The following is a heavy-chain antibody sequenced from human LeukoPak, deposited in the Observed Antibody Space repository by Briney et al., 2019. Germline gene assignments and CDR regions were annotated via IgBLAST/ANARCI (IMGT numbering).Heavy chain of an antibody. V-gene: IGHV4-59*08. D-gene: IGHD3-10*01. CDR3: ARSHHYGSGSHSYYFDY. Sequence: SETLSLTCTISGDSISSYYWSWIRQPPGKGLEWIGYIYNSGSTKYNPSLKSRVTISINTSNKQFSLRLSSVTAADTAVYYCARSHHYGSGSHSYYFDYWGQGTLVTVSS. CDR1: GDSISSYY. J-gene: IGHJ4*02. CDR2: IYNSGST.